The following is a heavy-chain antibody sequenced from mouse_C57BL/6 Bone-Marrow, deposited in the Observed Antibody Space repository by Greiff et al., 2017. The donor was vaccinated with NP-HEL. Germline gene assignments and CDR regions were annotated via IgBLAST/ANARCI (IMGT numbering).Heavy chain of an antibody. D-gene: IGHD1-1*01. Sequence: EVQLQQSGPELVKPGASVKISCKASGYTFTDYYMNWVKQSHGKSLEWIGDINPNNGGTSYNQKFKGKATLTVDKSSSTAYMELRSLTSEDSAVYYCASHYYGSDAMDYWGQGTSVTVSS. J-gene: IGHJ4*01. CDR3: ASHYYGSDAMDY. CDR1: GYTFTDYY. CDR2: INPNNGGT. V-gene: IGHV1-26*01.